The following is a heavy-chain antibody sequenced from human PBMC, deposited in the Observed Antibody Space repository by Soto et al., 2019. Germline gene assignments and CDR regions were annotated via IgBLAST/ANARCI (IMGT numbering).Heavy chain of an antibody. J-gene: IGHJ4*02. CDR1: GFTFSSYA. D-gene: IGHD3-22*01. CDR3: ARDPPYYYDSSGYPVVPPGEGFDY. CDR2: ISYDGSNK. Sequence: PGGSLRLSCAASGFTFSSYAMHWVRQAPGKGLEWVAVISYDGSNKYYADSVKGRFTISRDNSKNTLYLQMNSLRAEDTAVYYCARDPPYYYDSSGYPVVPPGEGFDYWGQGTLVTVSS. V-gene: IGHV3-30-3*01.